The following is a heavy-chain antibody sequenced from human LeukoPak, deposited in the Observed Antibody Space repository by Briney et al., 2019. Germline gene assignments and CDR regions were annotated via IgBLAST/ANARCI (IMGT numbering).Heavy chain of an antibody. CDR2: IRSNSDGGTI. CDR3: ATDFYDST. D-gene: IGHD3-22*01. Sequence: KPGGSLRLSCATSGFTFSNAWMNWVRQAPGKGLEWVGRIRSNSDGGTIDYAASVKGRFTLSRDDSKTTLYLQMNSLQTEDTAVYYCATDFYDSTWGQGTLVTVSS. V-gene: IGHV3-15*07. J-gene: IGHJ5*02. CDR1: GFTFSNAW.